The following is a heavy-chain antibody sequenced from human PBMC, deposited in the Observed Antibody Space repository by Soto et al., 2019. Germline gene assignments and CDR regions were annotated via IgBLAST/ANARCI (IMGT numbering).Heavy chain of an antibody. CDR2: IHFSGST. Sequence: QVQLQESGPGLVKPSETLSLTCTVSGGSISSYYWSWIRQAPGKGLEWIGYIHFSGSTKYNPSLNSRVTTLIDTSNNQFSLKVTSVTAADTAVYYCARQYSNAFDYWGQGTLVTVS. V-gene: IGHV4-59*08. CDR3: ARQYSNAFDY. D-gene: IGHD1-26*01. J-gene: IGHJ4*02. CDR1: GGSISSYY.